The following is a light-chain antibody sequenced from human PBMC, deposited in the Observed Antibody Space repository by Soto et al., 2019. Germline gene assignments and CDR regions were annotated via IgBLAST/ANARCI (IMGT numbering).Light chain of an antibody. Sequence: QSVLTQPPLVSGAPGQRVTISCTGSSSNIGAGYDVHWYQQLPGTAPKLLIYGNSNRPSGVPDRFSGSKSGTSASLAITGLQAEDEADYYCQSYDSSLSGSAVFGGGTQLTVL. CDR1: SSNIGAGYD. CDR2: GNS. V-gene: IGLV1-40*01. CDR3: QSYDSSLSGSAV. J-gene: IGLJ7*01.